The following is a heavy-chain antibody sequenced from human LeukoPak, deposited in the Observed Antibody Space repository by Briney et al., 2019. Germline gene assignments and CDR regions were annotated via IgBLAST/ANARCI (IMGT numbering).Heavy chain of an antibody. CDR3: TSSHNGYQLLYSIGYYYYYGMDV. V-gene: IGHV3-49*04. CDR1: GFTFGDYA. CDR2: IRSKAYGGTT. J-gene: IGHJ6*02. D-gene: IGHD2-2*02. Sequence: GGSLRLSCTASGFTFGDYAMSWVRQAPGKGLEWVGFIRSKAYGGTTEYAASVKGRFTISRDDSKSIAYLQMNSLKTEDTAVYYCTSSHNGYQLLYSIGYYYYYGMDVWGQGTTVTVSS.